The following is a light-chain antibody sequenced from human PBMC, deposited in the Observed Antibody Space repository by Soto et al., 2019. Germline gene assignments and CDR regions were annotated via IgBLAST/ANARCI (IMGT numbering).Light chain of an antibody. Sequence: QSVLTQPASVSGSPRQSITISCTGTNGDVGSYDLVSWYQQYPGKAPKLIIYEVNKRPSGVSNRFSGAKSGNTASLTISGLQTEDEADYDCCSYAGGNTLIFGGGTKVTVL. CDR3: CSYAGGNTLI. V-gene: IGLV2-23*02. CDR1: NGDVGSYDL. CDR2: EVN. J-gene: IGLJ2*01.